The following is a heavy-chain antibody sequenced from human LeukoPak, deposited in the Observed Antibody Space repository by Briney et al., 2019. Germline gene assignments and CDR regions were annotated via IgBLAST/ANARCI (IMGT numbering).Heavy chain of an antibody. CDR3: ARNHIVVVTAIPGAFDI. CDR1: VGPISSSSYY. Sequence: SETLSLTCTVSVGPISSSSYYWGWIRQPPGKGLECIVSIYYSGSTYYNPSLKSRVTISIATSKKQLSMKLSYVTAADTAVYYCARNHIVVVTAIPGAFDIWGQGTMVTVSS. J-gene: IGHJ3*02. V-gene: IGHV4-39*01. D-gene: IGHD2-21*02. CDR2: IYYSGST.